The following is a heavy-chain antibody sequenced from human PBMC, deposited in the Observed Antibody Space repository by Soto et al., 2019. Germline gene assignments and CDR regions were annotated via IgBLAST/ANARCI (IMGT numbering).Heavy chain of an antibody. V-gene: IGHV3-23*01. CDR2: ISGSGANT. D-gene: IGHD4-17*01. CDR1: GFTFTSYA. Sequence: GGSLRLSCAASGFTFTSYAMNWVRQAPGKGLEWVSAISGSGANTNYADSVKGRFTISRDNSKNTLYLQMNSLRAEDTAVYYCARAADYGGNPYYFDFWGQGTLVTVS. CDR3: ARAADYGGNPYYFDF. J-gene: IGHJ4*02.